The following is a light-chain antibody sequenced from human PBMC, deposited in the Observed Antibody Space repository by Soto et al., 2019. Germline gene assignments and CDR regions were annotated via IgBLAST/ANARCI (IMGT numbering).Light chain of an antibody. V-gene: IGLV1-40*01. CDR2: DDS. CDR3: QSYDSSLSGFYV. J-gene: IGLJ1*01. Sequence: QSVLTQPPSVSGAPGQRVTISCTGGRSNIGAAYGVHWYQHLPGTAPKLLIYDDSNRPSGVPDRFSGSKSGTSASLDITGLQAEDEDDYYCQSYDSSLSGFYVFGTGTKLTVL. CDR1: RSNIGAAYG.